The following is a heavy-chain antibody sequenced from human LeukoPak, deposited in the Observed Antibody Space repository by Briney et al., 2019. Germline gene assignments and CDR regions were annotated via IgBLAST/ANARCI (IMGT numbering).Heavy chain of an antibody. CDR3: ARDGPAAMYGAFDI. V-gene: IGHV4-59*12. Sequence: SETLSLTCTVSGGSISSYYWSWIRQPPGKGLEWIGYIYYSGSTNYKSSLKSRVTISVDTSKNQFSLKLSSVTAADTAVYYCARDGPAAMYGAFDIWGQGTMVTVSS. CDR2: IYYSGST. J-gene: IGHJ3*02. D-gene: IGHD2-2*01. CDR1: GGSISSYY.